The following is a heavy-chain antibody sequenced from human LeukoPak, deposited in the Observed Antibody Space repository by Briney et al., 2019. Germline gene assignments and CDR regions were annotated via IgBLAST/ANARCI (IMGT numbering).Heavy chain of an antibody. Sequence: GGSLRLSCAASGFTFSSYGMHRVRQAPGKGLEWVAVISYDGSNKYYADSVKGRFTISRDNSKNTLYLQMNSLRAEDTAVYYCANHYYYDSSGYYYGPYNDYWGQGTLVTVSS. V-gene: IGHV3-30*18. CDR3: ANHYYYDSSGYYYGPYNDY. CDR2: ISYDGSNK. CDR1: GFTFSSYG. J-gene: IGHJ4*02. D-gene: IGHD3-22*01.